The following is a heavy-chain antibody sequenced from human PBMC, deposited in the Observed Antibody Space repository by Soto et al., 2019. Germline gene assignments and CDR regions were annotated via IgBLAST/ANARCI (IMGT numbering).Heavy chain of an antibody. V-gene: IGHV3-21*01. CDR1: GFAFRSYS. Sequence: PGGSLRLSCGASGFAFRSYSMNWVRQAPGKGLEWVASISSGSSNIYYADSVKGRFTISRDNAKNSLYLQMDSLRAEDSAVYYCASTTVVAATFDFWGQGTLVTVSS. CDR3: ASTTVVAATFDF. CDR2: ISSGSSNI. D-gene: IGHD2-15*01. J-gene: IGHJ4*02.